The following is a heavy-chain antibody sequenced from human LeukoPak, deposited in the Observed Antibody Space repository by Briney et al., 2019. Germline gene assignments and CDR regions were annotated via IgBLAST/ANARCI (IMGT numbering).Heavy chain of an antibody. Sequence: SQTLSLTCTVSGGSISSGSYYWGWIRQPPGKGLEWIGSIYYSGSTYYNPSLKSRVTISVDTSKNQFSLKLSSVTAADTAVYYCARTAFTYENWFDPWGQGTLVTVSS. CDR3: ARTAFTYENWFDP. CDR2: IYYSGST. CDR1: GGSISSGSYY. J-gene: IGHJ5*02. D-gene: IGHD3-16*01. V-gene: IGHV4-39*07.